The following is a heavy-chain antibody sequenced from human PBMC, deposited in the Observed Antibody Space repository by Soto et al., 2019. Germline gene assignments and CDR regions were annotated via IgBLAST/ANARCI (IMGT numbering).Heavy chain of an antibody. V-gene: IGHV4-34*01. CDR2: ITHSGST. Sequence: SETLSLTCAVYGGSFSGYYWSWIRQPPGKGLEWIGEITHSGSTNYNPSLKSRLTISVDTSKNQFSLKLSSVTAADTAVYYCARVLTMVNYYYYGMDVWGQGTTVTVSS. D-gene: IGHD4-17*01. CDR3: ARVLTMVNYYYYGMDV. CDR1: GGSFSGYY. J-gene: IGHJ6*02.